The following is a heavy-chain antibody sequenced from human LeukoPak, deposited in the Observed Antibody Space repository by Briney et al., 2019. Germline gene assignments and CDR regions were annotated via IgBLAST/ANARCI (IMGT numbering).Heavy chain of an antibody. Sequence: SETLSLTCSVSGGSFNSGYWSWLRQPPGKGLEWIGCIHYSGSTYHNPSLKSRVTMSVDTSKNQFSLKLSSVTAADTAVYYCARTDSSGYYRAWGQGTLVTVSS. J-gene: IGHJ5*02. CDR2: IHYSGST. V-gene: IGHV4-59*12. CDR3: ARTDSSGYYRA. CDR1: GGSFNSGY. D-gene: IGHD3-22*01.